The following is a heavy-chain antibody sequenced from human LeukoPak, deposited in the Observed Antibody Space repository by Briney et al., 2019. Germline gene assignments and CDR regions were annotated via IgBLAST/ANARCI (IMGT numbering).Heavy chain of an antibody. V-gene: IGHV1-2*02. Sequence: ASVKVSCKASGYTFTGYYMHWVRQAPGQGLEWMGWINPNSGGTNYAQKFQGRVTMTRDTSISTAYMELSRLRSDDTAVYYCARGLLFSHYYYYGMDVWGQGTTVTVSS. CDR1: GYTFTGYY. J-gene: IGHJ6*02. D-gene: IGHD2-21*02. CDR3: ARGLLFSHYYYYGMDV. CDR2: INPNSGGT.